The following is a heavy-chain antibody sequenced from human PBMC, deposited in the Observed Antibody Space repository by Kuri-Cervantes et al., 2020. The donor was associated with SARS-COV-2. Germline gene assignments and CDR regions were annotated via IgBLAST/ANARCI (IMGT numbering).Heavy chain of an antibody. CDR3: ARDFYGDYVWYFDH. J-gene: IGHJ2*01. CDR1: GFTFSSYS. V-gene: IGHV3-48*02. CDR2: ISSSSSTI. Sequence: GGSLRLSCAASGFTFSSYSMNWVRQAPGKGLEWVSYISSSSSTIYYADSVKGRFTISRDNAKNSLYLQMNSLRDEDTAVYYCARDFYGDYVWYFDHWGRGTLVTVSS. D-gene: IGHD4-17*01.